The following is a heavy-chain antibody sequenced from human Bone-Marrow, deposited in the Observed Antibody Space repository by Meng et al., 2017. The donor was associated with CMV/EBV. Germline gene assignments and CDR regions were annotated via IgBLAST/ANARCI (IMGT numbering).Heavy chain of an antibody. Sequence: GESLKISCAASGFTFSSYWMSWVRQAPGKGLEWVAFIRYDGSNKYYADSVKGRFTISRDNSKNTLYLQMNSLRAEDTAVYYCAKDPTELLWFGFYGMDVWGQGTTVTVSS. D-gene: IGHD3-10*01. J-gene: IGHJ6*02. V-gene: IGHV3-30*02. CDR3: AKDPTELLWFGFYGMDV. CDR2: IRYDGSNK. CDR1: GFTFSSYW.